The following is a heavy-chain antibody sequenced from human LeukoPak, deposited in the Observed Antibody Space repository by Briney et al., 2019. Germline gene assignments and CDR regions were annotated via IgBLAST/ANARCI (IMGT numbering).Heavy chain of an antibody. CDR2: IKSDGSVK. V-gene: IGHV3-7*01. Sequence: GGSLRLSCAASGFTFSTYWMNWIRQAPGKGLEWVASIKSDGSVKYYVDSVKGRFTISRDNSKNTLYLQMNSLRAEDTAVYYCARAPENYYDSSPFDYWGQGTLVTVSS. CDR1: GFTFSTYW. D-gene: IGHD3-22*01. CDR3: ARAPENYYDSSPFDY. J-gene: IGHJ4*02.